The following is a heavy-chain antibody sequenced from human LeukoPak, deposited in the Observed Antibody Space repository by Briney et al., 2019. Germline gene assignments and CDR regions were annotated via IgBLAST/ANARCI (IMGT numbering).Heavy chain of an antibody. CDR3: AKDVIGGFVYSNSLEH. Sequence: PGGSLRLSYAAAGFTFGNYGLHWVRQAPGKGLEWVAVIWNDGSNEYYADSVKGRFTISRDNFKNTVSLQMNSLRAEDTALISGAKDVIGGFVYSNSLEHWGQGTLVTVSS. J-gene: IGHJ4*02. V-gene: IGHV3-33*06. D-gene: IGHD4-11*01. CDR1: GFTFGNYG. CDR2: IWNDGSNE.